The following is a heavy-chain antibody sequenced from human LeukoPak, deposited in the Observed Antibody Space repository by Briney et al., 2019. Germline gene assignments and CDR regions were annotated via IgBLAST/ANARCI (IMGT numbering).Heavy chain of an antibody. V-gene: IGHV3-23*01. CDR3: TRSVRRGSIDY. J-gene: IGHJ4*02. Sequence: GGSLRLSCAASGFTFSSYGMSWVRQAPGKGLEWVSAISGSGGSTYYADSVKGRFTISRDNSKNTLYLQMNSLRAEDTAVYYCTRSVRRGSIDYWGPGTLVTVSS. D-gene: IGHD5-12*01. CDR1: GFTFSSYG. CDR2: ISGSGGST.